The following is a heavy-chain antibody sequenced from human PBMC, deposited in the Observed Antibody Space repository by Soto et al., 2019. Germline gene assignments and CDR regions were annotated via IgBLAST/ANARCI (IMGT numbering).Heavy chain of an antibody. CDR2: ISGYNGNT. CDR3: VKADSNYAGRFSYYYMDV. V-gene: IGHV1-18*01. D-gene: IGHD4-4*01. CDR1: GYTFRSYG. J-gene: IGHJ6*03. Sequence: QVQLVQSGTEVKKPGASVKVSCKASGYTFRSYGISWVRQAPGQGLEWMGWISGYNGNTHYSQKFQGKVTMTTDTSTSTAYMELRNLRSDDTAVYYCVKADSNYAGRFSYYYMDVWGTGTMVTVSS.